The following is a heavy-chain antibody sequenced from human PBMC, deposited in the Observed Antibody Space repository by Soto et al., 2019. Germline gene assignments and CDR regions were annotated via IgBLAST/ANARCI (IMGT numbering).Heavy chain of an antibody. V-gene: IGHV4-30-4*02. CDR2: IYYSGNT. Sequence: RLSDTLSLTCAVSGGSISSGYYYWSWIRQPPGKGLEWIGNIYYSGNTYYNPSLKSRLIISIDTSKKQFSLKVGSVTAADTAVYYCASYSIYGMDVWGQGTTVTVSS. J-gene: IGHJ6*01. D-gene: IGHD2-21*01. CDR3: ASYSIYGMDV. CDR1: GGSISSGYYY.